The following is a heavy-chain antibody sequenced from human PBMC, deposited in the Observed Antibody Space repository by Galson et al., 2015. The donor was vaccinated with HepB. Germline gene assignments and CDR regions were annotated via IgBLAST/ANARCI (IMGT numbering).Heavy chain of an antibody. Sequence: QSGAEVKKPGESLKISCKGSGYSFTSYWIGWVRQMPGKGLEWMGTIYPGDSDTRYSPSFQGQVTISADKSISTAYLQWSSLKASDTAMYYYARQGDYDFWSGYPYYYYGMDVWGQGTTVTVSS. V-gene: IGHV5-51*01. CDR2: IYPGDSDT. CDR1: GYSFTSYW. J-gene: IGHJ6*02. CDR3: ARQGDYDFWSGYPYYYYGMDV. D-gene: IGHD3-3*01.